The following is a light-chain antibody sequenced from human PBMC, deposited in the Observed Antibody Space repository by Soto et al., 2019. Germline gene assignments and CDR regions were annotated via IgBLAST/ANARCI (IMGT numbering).Light chain of an antibody. CDR2: DVS. Sequence: QSALTQPASGSGSPRQSITISCTGTSSDVGGYNYVSWYQQHPGKAPKLMIYDVSNRPSGGSNRFSGSKSGNTASLTISVLQDEDEADYYCSPDTSSSYVCGTGPKVTVL. J-gene: IGLJ1*01. V-gene: IGLV2-14*01. CDR3: SPDTSSSYV. CDR1: SSDVGGYNY.